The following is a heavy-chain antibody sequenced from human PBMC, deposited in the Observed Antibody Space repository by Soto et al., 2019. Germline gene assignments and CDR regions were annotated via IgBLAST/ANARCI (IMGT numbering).Heavy chain of an antibody. D-gene: IGHD1-26*01. CDR1: GFTFSSYA. J-gene: IGHJ5*02. Sequence: QVQLVESGGGVVQPGRSLRLSCAASGFTFSSYAMHWVRQAPGKGPEWVAVISYDGSNKYYADSVKGRFTISRDNSKNTLYLQMNSLRAEDTAVYYCARSMEIVGAAGWFDPWGQGTLVTVSS. V-gene: IGHV3-30-3*01. CDR3: ARSMEIVGAAGWFDP. CDR2: ISYDGSNK.